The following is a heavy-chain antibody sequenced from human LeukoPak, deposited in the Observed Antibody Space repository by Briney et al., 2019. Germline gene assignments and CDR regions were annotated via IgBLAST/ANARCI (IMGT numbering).Heavy chain of an antibody. CDR1: GYSFTSYW. CDR3: AGQDIVVVATATRAFDI. Sequence: GESLKISCKGSGYSFTSYWIAWVRQMPGKGLEWMGIIYPGDSDTRYSPSFQGQVTISADKSISTAYLQWNNLKASDTAMYYCAGQDIVVVATATRAFDIWGQGTMVTVSS. D-gene: IGHD2-15*01. J-gene: IGHJ3*02. CDR2: IYPGDSDT. V-gene: IGHV5-51*01.